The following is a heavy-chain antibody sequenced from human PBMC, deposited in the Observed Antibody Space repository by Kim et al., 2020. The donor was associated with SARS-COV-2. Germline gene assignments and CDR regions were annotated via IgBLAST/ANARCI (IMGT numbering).Heavy chain of an antibody. V-gene: IGHV3-9*01. CDR3: AKVEGMDV. J-gene: IGHJ6*02. CDR2: SGSI. Sequence: SGSIGYADSVKGRFTISRDNAKNSLYLQMNSLRAEDTALYYCAKVEGMDVWGQGTTVTVSS.